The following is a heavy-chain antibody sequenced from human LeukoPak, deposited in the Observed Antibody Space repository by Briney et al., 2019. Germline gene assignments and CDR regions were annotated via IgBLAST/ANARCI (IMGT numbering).Heavy chain of an antibody. Sequence: SETLSLTCTVSGGSISSYYWSWIRQPPGKGLEWIGYIYTSGSTNYNPSLKSRVTISVDTSKNQFSLKLSSVTAADTAVYYCARQGYSGYDEYYYYMDVWGKGTTVTVAS. CDR3: ARQGYSGYDEYYYYMDV. CDR2: IYTSGST. J-gene: IGHJ6*03. V-gene: IGHV4-4*09. D-gene: IGHD5-12*01. CDR1: GGSISSYY.